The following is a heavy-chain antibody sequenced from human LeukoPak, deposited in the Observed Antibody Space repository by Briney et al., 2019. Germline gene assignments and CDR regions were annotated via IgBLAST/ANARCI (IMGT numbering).Heavy chain of an antibody. V-gene: IGHV3-21*01. D-gene: IGHD6-19*01. Sequence: PGGSLRLSCAASGFTFSSYSMNWVRQPPGKGLEWVSSISSSSSYIYYADSVKGRFTISRDNAKNSLYLQMNSLRAEHTAVYYCARAPGRWLVREPPDSWGQGTLVTVSS. J-gene: IGHJ4*02. CDR2: ISSSSSYI. CDR3: ARAPGRWLVREPPDS. CDR1: GFTFSSYS.